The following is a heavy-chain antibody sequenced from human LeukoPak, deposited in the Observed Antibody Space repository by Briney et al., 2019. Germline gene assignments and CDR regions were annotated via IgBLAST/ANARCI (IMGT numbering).Heavy chain of an antibody. J-gene: IGHJ4*02. Sequence: GGSLRLSCAASGFTFSDYYMSWIRQAPGKGLEWVSYISSSGSTIYYADSVKGRFTISRDNAKNSLYLQMNSLRAEDTAVYYCASLAVEMATDYWGQGTLVTVSS. CDR1: GFTFSDYY. V-gene: IGHV3-11*04. CDR3: ASLAVEMATDY. D-gene: IGHD5-24*01. CDR2: ISSSGSTI.